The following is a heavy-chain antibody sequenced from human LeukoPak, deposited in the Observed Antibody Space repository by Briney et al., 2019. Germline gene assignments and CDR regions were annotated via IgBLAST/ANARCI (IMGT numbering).Heavy chain of an antibody. CDR3: ANMVNWGAAPYFDY. Sequence: GGSLRLSCAASGFTFSSYAMHWVRQAPGKGLEWVAVISYDGSNKYYADSVKGRFTISRDNSKNTLYLQMNSLRAEDTAVYYCANMVNWGAAPYFDYWGQGTLVTVSS. J-gene: IGHJ4*02. D-gene: IGHD7-27*01. CDR1: GFTFSSYA. V-gene: IGHV3-30-3*01. CDR2: ISYDGSNK.